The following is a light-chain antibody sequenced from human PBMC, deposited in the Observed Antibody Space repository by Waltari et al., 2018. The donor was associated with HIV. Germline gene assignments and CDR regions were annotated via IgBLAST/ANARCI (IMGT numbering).Light chain of an antibody. J-gene: IGLJ2*01. CDR2: KDN. CDR1: SLSKQY. V-gene: IGLV3-25*03. CDR3: QSSDTSGTSVI. Sequence: SSDLPQPPSVSVSPGQTATITCSGDSLSKQYTSWYKQRPGQAPVLLISKDNKSPSGIPERFSGSTSGTTVTLAISRVQPDDEADYYCQSSDTSGTSVIFGGGTKLTVL.